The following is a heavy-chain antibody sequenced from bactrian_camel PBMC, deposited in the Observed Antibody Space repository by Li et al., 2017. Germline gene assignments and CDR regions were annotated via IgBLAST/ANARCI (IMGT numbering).Heavy chain of an antibody. CDR3: AADDRDYRGCFWPWPRPRGIED. Sequence: HVQLVESGGGSVQTGGSLTLSCTCTYPSHCMAWFRQAPGKEREAVAGIETDGTTTYADSVKGRFTISKDNAKNTLYLLVNSLIPEDTAMYYCAADDRDYRGCFWPWPRPRGIEDWGQGTQVTVS. J-gene: IGHJ4*01. V-gene: IGHV3S53*01. CDR2: IETDGTT. CDR1: TYPSHC. D-gene: IGHD2*01.